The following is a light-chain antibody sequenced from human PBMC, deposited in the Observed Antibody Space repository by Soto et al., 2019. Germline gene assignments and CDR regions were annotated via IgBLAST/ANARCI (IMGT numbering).Light chain of an antibody. V-gene: IGKV3-15*01. CDR1: QSVNSN. Sequence: EVVLTQSPATLSVSPGERATLSCRASQSVNSNLAWYQQKRGQAPRLLIYGASTRATGFPARFSGSGSGTEFTLTIASLQSEDFAVYYCQQYNNWPITFGQGTRLEIK. J-gene: IGKJ5*01. CDR3: QQYNNWPIT. CDR2: GAS.